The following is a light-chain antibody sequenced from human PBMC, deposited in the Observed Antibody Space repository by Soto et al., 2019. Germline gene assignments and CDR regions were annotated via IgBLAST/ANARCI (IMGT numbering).Light chain of an antibody. CDR1: SSDVGGYNY. Sequence: QSALSQPASVSGPPGQSITISCTGTSSDVGGYNYVSCYQQHPGKAPKLMIYDVSNRPSGVSNRFSGSKSGNTASLTISGLQAEDEADYYCSSYTSSSTLFYVFGTGTKVTVL. J-gene: IGLJ1*01. CDR3: SSYTSSSTLFYV. CDR2: DVS. V-gene: IGLV2-14*01.